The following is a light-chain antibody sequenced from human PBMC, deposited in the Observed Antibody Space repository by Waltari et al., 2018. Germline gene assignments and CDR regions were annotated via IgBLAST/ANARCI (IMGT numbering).Light chain of an antibody. V-gene: IGLV2-14*03. CDR1: NIDVGGYHF. CDR3: SSYTSTATHVL. J-gene: IGLJ2*01. CDR2: DGS. Sequence: QSALTQPASLSGSPGASTTIPFAGSNIDVGGYHFVPWYQRQPGSAPKLIIYDGSNRPSGVSNRFSGSKSGNSASRTISGLQAEDEGHYYCSSYTSTATHVLFGGGTKLTVV.